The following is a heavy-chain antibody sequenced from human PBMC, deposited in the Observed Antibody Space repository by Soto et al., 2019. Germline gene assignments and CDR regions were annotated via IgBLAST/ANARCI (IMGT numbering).Heavy chain of an antibody. CDR2: IWYDGSNK. CDR3: ARGEWGLEYYYGMDV. D-gene: IGHD3-3*01. V-gene: IGHV3-33*01. CDR1: GFTFSSYG. J-gene: IGHJ6*02. Sequence: PGGSLRLSCAASGFTFSSYGMHWVRQAPGKGLEWVAVIWYDGSNKYYADSVKGRFTISRDNSKNTLYLQMNSLRAEDTAVYYCARGEWGLEYYYGMDVWGQGTTVTVS.